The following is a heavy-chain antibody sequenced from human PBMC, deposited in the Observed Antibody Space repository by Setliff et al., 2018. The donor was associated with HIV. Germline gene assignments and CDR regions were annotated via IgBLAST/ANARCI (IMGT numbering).Heavy chain of an antibody. CDR2: INHRGST. D-gene: IGHD5-12*01. Sequence: SETLSLTCAFYGGSLNGFYWGWIRQSPGKGLEWIGEINHRGSTNYNPSLKSRVAIRVDMSKNQFSLEVTAVAAADTAVYYCVRGWDDKVSTISAPYYYYMDVWGKGTTVTVSS. CDR1: GGSLNGFY. V-gene: IGHV4-34*01. CDR3: VRGWDDKVSTISAPYYYYMDV. J-gene: IGHJ6*03.